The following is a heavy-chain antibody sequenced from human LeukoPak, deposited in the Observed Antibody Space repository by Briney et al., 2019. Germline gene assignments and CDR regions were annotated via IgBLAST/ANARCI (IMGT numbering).Heavy chain of an antibody. CDR2: MNPNSGNT. V-gene: IGHV1-8*01. J-gene: IGHJ4*02. CDR3: ARVAGYSSNKGTFDY. D-gene: IGHD6-13*01. CDR1: GYTFTSYD. Sequence: ASVKVSCRASGYTFTSYDINWVRQATGQGLEWMGWMNPNSGNTGNAQKFQGRVAMTRNTSISTAYMELSSLRSEDTAVYYCARVAGYSSNKGTFDYWGQGTLVTVSS.